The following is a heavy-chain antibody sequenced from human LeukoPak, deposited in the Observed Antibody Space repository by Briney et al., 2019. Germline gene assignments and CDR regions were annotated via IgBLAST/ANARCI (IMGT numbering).Heavy chain of an antibody. Sequence: SETLSLTCTVSGGSISTSSYYWGWIRQPPGKGLEWIGYIYYSGSTNYNPSLKSRVTISVDTSKNQFSLKLSSVTAADTAVYYCARGYYDSSGYYLDYWGQGTLVTVSS. CDR1: GGSISTSSYY. V-gene: IGHV4-61*05. CDR2: IYYSGST. CDR3: ARGYYDSSGYYLDY. J-gene: IGHJ4*02. D-gene: IGHD3-22*01.